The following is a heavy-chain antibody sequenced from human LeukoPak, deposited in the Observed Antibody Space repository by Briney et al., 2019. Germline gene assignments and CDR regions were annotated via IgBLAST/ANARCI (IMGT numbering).Heavy chain of an antibody. Sequence: GGSLRLSCAASGFTFDDYGMTWVRQAPGKGLEWVSGINWNGENTAYADSVKGRFTISRDNAKNSLYLQMNSLRAEDTALYHCAKTGNPNYYYYYMDVWGKGTTVTISS. CDR1: GFTFDDYG. J-gene: IGHJ6*03. CDR3: AKTGNPNYYYYYMDV. CDR2: INWNGENT. V-gene: IGHV3-20*01. D-gene: IGHD7-27*01.